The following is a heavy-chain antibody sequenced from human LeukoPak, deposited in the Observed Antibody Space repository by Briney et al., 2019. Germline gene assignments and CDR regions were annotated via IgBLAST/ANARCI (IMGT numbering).Heavy chain of an antibody. Sequence: GGSLRLSCAASGFTFSNYGMHWVRQAPGKGLEWVSAISGSGGSTYYADSVKGRFTISRDNSKNTLYLQMNSLRAEDTAVYYCAKRYYYDSSGYSRRLYYFDYWGQGTLVTVSS. D-gene: IGHD3-22*01. CDR3: AKRYYYDSSGYSRRLYYFDY. J-gene: IGHJ4*02. CDR2: ISGSGGST. V-gene: IGHV3-23*01. CDR1: GFTFSNYG.